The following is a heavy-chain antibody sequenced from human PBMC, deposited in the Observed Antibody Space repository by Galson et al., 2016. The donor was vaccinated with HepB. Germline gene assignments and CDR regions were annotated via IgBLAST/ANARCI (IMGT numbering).Heavy chain of an antibody. V-gene: IGHV1-69*13. D-gene: IGHD3-10*01. CDR3: ARGTHPYYGSGGYWPIAWFDT. Sequence: SVKVSCKVSGGTSTTSNVNWVRQAPGKGLEWMGGFIPLLGTTKYAEKFQDRLTITADASTGTAFMELRGLNSEDSAMYFCARGTHPYYGSGGYWPIAWFDTWGQGTLVTVSS. CDR1: GGTSTTSN. CDR2: FIPLLGTT. J-gene: IGHJ5*02.